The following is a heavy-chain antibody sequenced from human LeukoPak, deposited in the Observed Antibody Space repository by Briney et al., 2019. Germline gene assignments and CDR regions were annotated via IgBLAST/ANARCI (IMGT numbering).Heavy chain of an antibody. CDR3: ARAYTITRGYSYGYGGLCAFDI. CDR2: INHSGSP. V-gene: IGHV4-34*01. J-gene: IGHJ3*02. CDR1: VGPFSVYY. D-gene: IGHD5-18*01. Sequence: NPSEPLSLTCALYVGPFSVYYWRCLRQPPGKAMECLREINHSGSPNFNPSLKSRVTISVDTYKNQFSLKLSSVTDADTAVYYCARAYTITRGYSYGYGGLCAFDIWGQGTMVTVSS.